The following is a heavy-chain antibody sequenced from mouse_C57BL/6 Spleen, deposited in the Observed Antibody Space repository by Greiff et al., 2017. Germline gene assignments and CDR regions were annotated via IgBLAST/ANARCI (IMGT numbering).Heavy chain of an antibody. CDR2: IYPGDGDT. V-gene: IGHV1-80*01. Sequence: VQLQQPGAELVRPGSSVKLSCKASGYTFTSYWMNWVKQRPGKGLEWIGQIYPGDGDTNYNGKFKGKATLTADKSSSTAYMQLSSLTSEDSAVYFCARPVYSNYEGDYWGQGTSVTVAS. J-gene: IGHJ4*01. CDR1: GYTFTSYW. D-gene: IGHD2-5*01. CDR3: ARPVYSNYEGDY.